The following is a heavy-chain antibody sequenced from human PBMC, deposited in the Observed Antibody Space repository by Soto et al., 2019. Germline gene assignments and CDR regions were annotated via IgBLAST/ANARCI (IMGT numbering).Heavy chain of an antibody. CDR3: AKGTGHYYYYMDV. CDR1: GFTFSSYA. CDR2: ISGSGGST. J-gene: IGHJ6*03. V-gene: IGHV3-23*01. Sequence: GGSLRLSCAASGFTFSSYAMSWVRQAPGKGLEWVSAISGSGGSTYYADSVKGWFTISRDNSKNTLYLQMNSLRAEDTAVYYCAKGTGHYYYYMDVWGKGTTVTVSS.